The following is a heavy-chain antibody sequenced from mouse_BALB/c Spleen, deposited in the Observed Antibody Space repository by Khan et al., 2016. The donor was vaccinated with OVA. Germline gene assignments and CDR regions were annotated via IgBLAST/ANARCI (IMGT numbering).Heavy chain of an antibody. CDR3: TRWATWFFDV. CDR1: GYTFTNYW. J-gene: IGHJ1*01. Sequence: QVHVKQSGTELIRPGTSVKMSCKASGYTFTNYWLGWVKQRPGHGLEWIGDIYPRGYYTNYNEKFKGKATLTVDTSSNTAYMQLSSLTSEDSAVYFCTRWATWFFDVWGAGTTVTVSS. D-gene: IGHD3-1*01. CDR2: IYPRGYYT. V-gene: IGHV1-63*02.